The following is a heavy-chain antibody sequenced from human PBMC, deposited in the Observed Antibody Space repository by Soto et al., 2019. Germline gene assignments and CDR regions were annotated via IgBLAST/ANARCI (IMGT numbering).Heavy chain of an antibody. Sequence: QVQLQESGPGLVKPSQTLSLTCTVSGGSISSGGYYWSWIRQHPGKGLEWIGYIYYSGSTYYNPSRKSRGSRAVDTSKNQFALKRSSVTAADTAVYYCARGSSSWHGDGMDVWGQGTTVTVSS. CDR1: GGSISSGGYY. CDR3: ARGSSSWHGDGMDV. D-gene: IGHD6-13*01. V-gene: IGHV4-31*03. CDR2: IYYSGST. J-gene: IGHJ6*02.